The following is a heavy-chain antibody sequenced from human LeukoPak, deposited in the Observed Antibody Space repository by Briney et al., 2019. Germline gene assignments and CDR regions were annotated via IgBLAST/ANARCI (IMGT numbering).Heavy chain of an antibody. D-gene: IGHD2-15*01. CDR1: GGSISSGSYY. CDR3: ARDRIGGSYFDY. Sequence: PSQTLSLTCTVSGGSISSGSYYWSWIRQPAGKGLEWIGRIYTSGSTNYNPSLKSRVTISVDTSKNQFSLKLSSVTAADTAVYYCARDRIGGSYFDYWGQGTLVTVSS. CDR2: IYTSGST. V-gene: IGHV4-61*02. J-gene: IGHJ4*02.